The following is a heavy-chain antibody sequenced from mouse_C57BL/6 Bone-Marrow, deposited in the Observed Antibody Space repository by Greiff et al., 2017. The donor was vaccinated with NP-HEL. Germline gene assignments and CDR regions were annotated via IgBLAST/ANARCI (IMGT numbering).Heavy chain of an antibody. Sequence: VLLQQPGAELVKPGASVKMSCKASGYTFTSYWLTWVKQRPGQGLEWIGDIYPGSGSTNYNEKFKSKSTLTVDSSSSTAYMQLSSLTSEYSTVYYGARLGEGDGYPVYAMDYWGQGTSVTVAS. CDR1: GYTFTSYW. J-gene: IGHJ4*01. CDR3: ARLGEGDGYPVYAMDY. CDR2: IYPGSGST. D-gene: IGHD2-3*01. V-gene: IGHV1-55*01.